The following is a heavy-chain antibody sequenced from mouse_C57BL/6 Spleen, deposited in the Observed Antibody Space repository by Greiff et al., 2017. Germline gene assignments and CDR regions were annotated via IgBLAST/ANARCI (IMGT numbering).Heavy chain of an antibody. CDR3: TRRDSNYYYYAMDY. D-gene: IGHD2-5*01. J-gene: IGHJ4*01. V-gene: IGHV1-15*01. CDR2: IDPETGGT. CDR1: GYTFTDYE. Sequence: QVQLQQSGAELVRPGASVTLSCKASGYTFTDYEMHWVKQTPVHGLEWIGAIDPETGGTDYNQKFKGKAILTADKSYSTAYMELRSLTSEDSAVYYCTRRDSNYYYYAMDYWGQGTSVTVSS.